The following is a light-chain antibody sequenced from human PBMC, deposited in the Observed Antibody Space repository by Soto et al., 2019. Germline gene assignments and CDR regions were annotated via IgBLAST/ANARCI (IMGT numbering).Light chain of an antibody. V-gene: IGLV1-44*01. Sequence: QSVLTQPPSASGTPGQRVTISCYGRSSNIGSNTVNWYQQLPGTAPKLLIYSNNQRPSGVPERFSGSRSGTSASLAISGLNCEDEGDDYCAAWDDSLNGRGVFGGGTKLTVL. J-gene: IGLJ3*02. CDR1: SSNIGSNT. CDR2: SNN. CDR3: AAWDDSLNGRGV.